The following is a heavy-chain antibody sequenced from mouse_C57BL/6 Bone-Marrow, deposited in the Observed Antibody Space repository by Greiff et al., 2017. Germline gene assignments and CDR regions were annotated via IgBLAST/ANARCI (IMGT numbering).Heavy chain of an antibody. J-gene: IGHJ4*01. Sequence: VQLQQSGAELVRPGASVKLSCKASGYTFTSYGITWVKQSPGKGLEWIGEINPRSGNTYYNEKFKGKATLSADKSSSTLYMELRSLTSEDSAVYFCETGSLLRDDWGKGTSVTVSS. CDR2: INPRSGNT. CDR3: ETGSLLRDD. D-gene: IGHD1-1*01. V-gene: IGHV1-81*01. CDR1: GYTFTSYG.